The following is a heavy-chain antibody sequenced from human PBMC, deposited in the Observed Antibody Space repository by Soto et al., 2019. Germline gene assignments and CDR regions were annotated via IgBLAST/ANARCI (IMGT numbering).Heavy chain of an antibody. V-gene: IGHV1-3*01. J-gene: IGHJ6*02. D-gene: IGHD1-1*01. CDR3: ARGKGMEENYYYYGLDI. CDR1: GYSFSTYA. CDR2: INGGTGQT. Sequence: ASVKVSCKAPGYSFSTYAVHWVRQAPGESLEWMGWINGGTGQTKYSQRFQDRVTITRDASASTAHMELSSLKSEDTAVYYCARGKGMEENYYYYGLDIWGQGTTVTVSS.